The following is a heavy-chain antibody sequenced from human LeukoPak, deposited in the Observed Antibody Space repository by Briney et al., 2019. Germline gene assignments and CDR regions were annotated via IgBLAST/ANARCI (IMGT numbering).Heavy chain of an antibody. CDR2: SSPSGSTI. CDR3: XSSYFYDTSGYSDAFDI. CDR1: GFTFSSYE. Sequence: GGSLRLSCAASGFTFSSYEMNWVRQAPGKGLEWVSYSSPSGSTIYYADSLKGRFTISRDNAKNSLYLQMNSLRVEDTAVYYCXSSYFYDTSGYSDAFDIWGQGTMVTVSS. J-gene: IGHJ3*02. V-gene: IGHV3-48*03. D-gene: IGHD3-22*01.